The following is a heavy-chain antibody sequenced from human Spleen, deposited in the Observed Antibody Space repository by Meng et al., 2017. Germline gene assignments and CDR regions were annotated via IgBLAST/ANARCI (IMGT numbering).Heavy chain of an antibody. D-gene: IGHD3-9*01. V-gene: IGHV3-23*01. J-gene: IGHJ4*02. CDR3: AKESLRIEYFDWLPRGAYFDY. CDR2: ISGSGGST. Sequence: GESLKISCAASGFTFSSYAMSWVRQAPGKGLEWVSAISGSGGSTYYADSVKGRFTIFRDNSKNTLYLQMNSLRAEDTAVYYCAKESLRIEYFDWLPRGAYFDYWGQGTLVTVSS. CDR1: GFTFSSYA.